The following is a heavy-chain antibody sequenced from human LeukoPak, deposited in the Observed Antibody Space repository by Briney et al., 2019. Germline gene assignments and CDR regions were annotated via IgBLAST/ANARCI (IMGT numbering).Heavy chain of an antibody. Sequence: SETLSLTCTVSGGSISSYYWSWIRQPAGKGLEWIGRIYSTGSTNYNPSLKSRVTMSVDTSKNQFSLRLMSVTAADTAVYYYARQIASAGTAGFDFWGQGALVTVSS. D-gene: IGHD6-13*01. CDR1: GGSISSYY. CDR3: ARQIASAGTAGFDF. V-gene: IGHV4-4*07. CDR2: IYSTGST. J-gene: IGHJ4*02.